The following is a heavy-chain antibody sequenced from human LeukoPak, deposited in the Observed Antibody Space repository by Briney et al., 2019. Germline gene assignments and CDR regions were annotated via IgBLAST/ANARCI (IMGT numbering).Heavy chain of an antibody. V-gene: IGHV1-2*02. CDR1: GYTFTGYY. CDR2: INPNHGDT. D-gene: IGHD5-12*01. CDR3: ARDRGYSGYDYCYFDY. J-gene: IGHJ4*02. Sequence: ASVKVSCKASGYTFTGYYMHRVRQAPGQGLEWMGWINPNHGDTNYAQKFQGRVTMTRDTSISTAYMELSRLRSDDTAVYYCARDRGYSGYDYCYFDYWGQGTLVTVSS.